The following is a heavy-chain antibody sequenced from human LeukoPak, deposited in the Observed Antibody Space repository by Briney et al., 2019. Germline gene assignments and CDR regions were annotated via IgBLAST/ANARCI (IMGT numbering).Heavy chain of an antibody. CDR2: ISGSGGST. CDR3: AKVGGSYRCTPFDY. Sequence: GGSLRLSCAASGFTFSSYAMSWVRQAPGKGLEWVSAISGSGGSTYYADSVKGRFTISRDNSKNTLYLQMNSLRAEDTAVYYYAKVGGSYRCTPFDYWGQGTLVTVSS. V-gene: IGHV3-23*01. CDR1: GFTFSSYA. D-gene: IGHD3-16*02. J-gene: IGHJ4*02.